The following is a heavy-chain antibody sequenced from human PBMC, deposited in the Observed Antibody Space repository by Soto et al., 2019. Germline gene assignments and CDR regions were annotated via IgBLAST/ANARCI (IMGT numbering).Heavy chain of an antibody. J-gene: IGHJ5*02. Sequence: QVQLVQSGAEVKKSGASVKVSCKASGYTFTSYDINWVRQAPGQGLEWMGWMKPNSGNTGYAQKFQGRVTMTRNTSISTAYMELSSLIDENTAVYYCARERSAAGTGWVDRWGQGTLVIVSS. V-gene: IGHV1-8*01. CDR1: GYTFTSYD. CDR2: MKPNSGNT. D-gene: IGHD6-13*01. CDR3: ARERSAAGTGWVDR.